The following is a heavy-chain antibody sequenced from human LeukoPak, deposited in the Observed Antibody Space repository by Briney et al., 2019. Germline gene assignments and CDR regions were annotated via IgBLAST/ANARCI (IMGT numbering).Heavy chain of an antibody. V-gene: IGHV4-59*01. J-gene: IGHJ6*03. CDR2: IFFGGSV. Sequence: PSETLSLTCTVSGGSISSYYWNWIRQPPGKGLEWLGYIFFGGSVNYNPSLKSRVTISVDTSKNQFSLKLSSVTAADTAVYYCARASFYYDSSGYPRYYMDVWGKGTTVTVSS. CDR1: GGSISSYY. D-gene: IGHD3-22*01. CDR3: ARASFYYDSSGYPRYYMDV.